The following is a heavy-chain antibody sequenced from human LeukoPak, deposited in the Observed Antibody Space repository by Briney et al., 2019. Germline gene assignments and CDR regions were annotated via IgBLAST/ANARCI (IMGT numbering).Heavy chain of an antibody. CDR2: INWNGGST. D-gene: IGHD6-19*01. Sequence: RAGGSLRLSCAASGFTFEDYGMGWVRQVPGKGLEWVSGINWNGGSTGYADSVKGRFTISRDNTKNSLYLQMNSLRAEDTALYYCARDKWAVAGPAILDYWGQGILVTVSS. CDR3: ARDKWAVAGPAILDY. J-gene: IGHJ4*02. CDR1: GFTFEDYG. V-gene: IGHV3-20*04.